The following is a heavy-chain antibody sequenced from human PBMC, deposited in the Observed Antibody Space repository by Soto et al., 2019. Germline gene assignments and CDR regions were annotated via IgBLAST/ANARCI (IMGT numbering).Heavy chain of an antibody. V-gene: IGHV3-30-3*01. J-gene: IGHJ5*02. Sequence: QAQLVECGRGVVQPGTSLRLSCAASGLTLANSIIHWVRQTPGKGLEWLALLSLDGNKFYADSVKGPFPVSRDNSINMVYLEMNGLATEDTALYYCAREADSSGRAGYFDAWGQGGLVTVSS. CDR3: AREADSSGRAGYFDA. CDR2: LSLDGNK. D-gene: IGHD6-19*01. CDR1: GLTLANSI.